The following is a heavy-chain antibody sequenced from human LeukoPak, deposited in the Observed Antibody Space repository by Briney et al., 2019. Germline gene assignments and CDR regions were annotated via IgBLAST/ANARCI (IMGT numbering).Heavy chain of an antibody. J-gene: IGHJ6*04. CDR2: IWYDGSNK. Sequence: GGSLRLSCAASGFTFSSYGMHWVRQAPGKGLEWVAAIWYDGSNKYYADSVKGRFTISRDNSKNTLYLQMNSLRAEDTAVYYCARVEAAAGYYNYGMDVWGKGTTVTVSS. CDR3: ARVEAAAGYYNYGMDV. V-gene: IGHV3-33*01. CDR1: GFTFSSYG. D-gene: IGHD6-13*01.